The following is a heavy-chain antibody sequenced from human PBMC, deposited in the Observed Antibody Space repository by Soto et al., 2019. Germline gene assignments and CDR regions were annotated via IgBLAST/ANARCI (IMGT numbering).Heavy chain of an antibody. CDR1: GYTFTGYY. D-gene: IGHD5-12*01. CDR3: ARDRTIVATNPKRYYYGMDV. Sequence: GASVKVSCKASGYTFTGYYMHWVRQAPGQGLEWMGWINPNSGGTNYAQKFQGRVTMTRDTSISTAYMELSRLRSDDTAVYYCARDRTIVATNPKRYYYGMDVWGQGTTVTVSS. V-gene: IGHV1-2*02. CDR2: INPNSGGT. J-gene: IGHJ6*02.